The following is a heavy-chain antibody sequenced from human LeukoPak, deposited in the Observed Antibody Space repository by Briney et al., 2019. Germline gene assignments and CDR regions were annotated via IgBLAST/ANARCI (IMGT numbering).Heavy chain of an antibody. CDR1: GFTFSSYG. CDR2: ISYDGSNK. CDR3: AKDQESSDWDY. Sequence: GRSLRLSCAASGFTFSSYGMHWVRQAPGKGLEWVAVISYDGSNKYYADSVKGRFAISRDNSKNTLYLQMNSLRAEDTAVYYCAKDQESSDWDYWGQGTLVTVSS. J-gene: IGHJ4*02. V-gene: IGHV3-30*18. D-gene: IGHD6-19*01.